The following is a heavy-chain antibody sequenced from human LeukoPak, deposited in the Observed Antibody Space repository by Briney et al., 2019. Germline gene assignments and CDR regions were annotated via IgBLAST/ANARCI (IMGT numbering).Heavy chain of an antibody. Sequence: GGSLRLSCAASGFSFSIYSLNWVRQAPGKGLEWVSYISHTGSTMSYADSVKGRFTISRDNAKNSLYLQMNSLRAEDTAVYYCASEVVAGDYWGQGTLVTVSS. CDR2: ISHTGSTM. V-gene: IGHV3-48*04. J-gene: IGHJ4*02. CDR3: ASEVVAGDY. CDR1: GFSFSIYS. D-gene: IGHD2-2*01.